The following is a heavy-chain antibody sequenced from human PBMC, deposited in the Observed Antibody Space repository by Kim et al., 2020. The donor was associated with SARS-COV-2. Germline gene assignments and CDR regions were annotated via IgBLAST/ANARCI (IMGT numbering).Heavy chain of an antibody. Sequence: SETLSLTFTVSGGSVSSGSYYWSWIRQPPGKGLEWIGYIYYSGSTNYNPSLKSRVTISVDTSKNQFSLKLSSVTAADTAVYYCARDSRGGYTSSRNYYYYGMDVWGQGTTVTVSS. D-gene: IGHD6-13*01. J-gene: IGHJ6*02. V-gene: IGHV4-61*01. CDR1: GGSVSSGSYY. CDR3: ARDSRGGYTSSRNYYYYGMDV. CDR2: IYYSGST.